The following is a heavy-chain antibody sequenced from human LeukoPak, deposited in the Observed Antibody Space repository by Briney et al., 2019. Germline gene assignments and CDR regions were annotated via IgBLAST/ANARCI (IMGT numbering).Heavy chain of an antibody. CDR2: IIPILGIA. CDR3: AGILWFGELLGGFDY. D-gene: IGHD3-10*01. CDR1: VGTFSSYA. Sequence: SVKVSRKPSVGTFSSYAISWVRQAPGQGLEWMGRIIPILGIANYAQKFQGRVTITADKYTSTAYMELSSPRSEDAAVYYCAGILWFGELLGGFDYWAREPWSPSPQ. J-gene: IGHJ4*02. V-gene: IGHV1-69*04.